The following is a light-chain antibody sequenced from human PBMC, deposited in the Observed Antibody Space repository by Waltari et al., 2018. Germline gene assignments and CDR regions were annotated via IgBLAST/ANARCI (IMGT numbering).Light chain of an antibody. CDR3: LQDYDYPLT. CDR2: AAS. V-gene: IGKV1-6*01. CDR1: QDIGHD. Sequence: AIQMTQSPSSLSSSVGDRVTITCRASQDIGHDLGWYQQKPGKAPKLLIYAASSLQSGVPSRFSGAGSGTNFTLTISSLQSEDFATYYCLQDYDYPLTFGGGTKVEI. J-gene: IGKJ4*01.